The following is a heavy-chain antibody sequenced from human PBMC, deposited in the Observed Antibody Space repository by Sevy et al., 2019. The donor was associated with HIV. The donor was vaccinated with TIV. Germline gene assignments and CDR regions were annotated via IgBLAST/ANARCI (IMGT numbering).Heavy chain of an antibody. Sequence: GGSLRLSCVASGFIFSNNDMNWVRQAPGKGLEWVSSISSASSYIYYADSEKGRFTVSRDNAKDSLYLQMHSLRGEDTATYYCARALDYYDSGGYFYWGLGTLVTVSS. CDR1: GFIFSNND. D-gene: IGHD3-22*01. CDR3: ARALDYYDSGGYFY. V-gene: IGHV3-21*01. CDR2: ISSASSYI. J-gene: IGHJ4*02.